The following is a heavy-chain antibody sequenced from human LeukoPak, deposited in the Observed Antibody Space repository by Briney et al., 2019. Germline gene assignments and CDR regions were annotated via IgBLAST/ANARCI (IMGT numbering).Heavy chain of an antibody. V-gene: IGHV1-18*01. J-gene: IGHJ4*02. CDR3: ARVPVRSYYYDSSGYGDLGYYFDY. Sequence: ASVKVSCKASGYTFTSYGISWVRQAPGQGLEWMGWISAYSGDTNYAQKFQGRATMTTDTSTSTAYMELRSLRSEDTAVYYCARVPVRSYYYDSSGYGDLGYYFDYWGQGTLVTVSS. CDR2: ISAYSGDT. CDR1: GYTFTSYG. D-gene: IGHD3-22*01.